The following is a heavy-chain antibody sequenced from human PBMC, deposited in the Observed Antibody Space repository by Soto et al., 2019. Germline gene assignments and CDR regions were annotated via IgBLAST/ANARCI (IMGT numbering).Heavy chain of an antibody. D-gene: IGHD3-22*01. CDR2: IYSGGST. J-gene: IGHJ4*02. CDR1: GFTVSSNY. CDR3: ARDSDSIGYFGY. V-gene: IGHV3-53*01. Sequence: GGSLRLSCAASGFTVSSNYVSWVRQAPGKGLEWVSVIYSGGSTYYADSVKGRFTISRDNSKNTLYLQMNSLRAEDTAVYYCARDSDSIGYFGYWRQGTLFPTCS.